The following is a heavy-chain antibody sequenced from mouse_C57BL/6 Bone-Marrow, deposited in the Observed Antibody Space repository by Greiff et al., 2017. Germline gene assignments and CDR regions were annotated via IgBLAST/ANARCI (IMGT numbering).Heavy chain of an antibody. CDR2: IDPEDGET. Sequence: EVQLQQSGAELVKPGASVKLSCTASGFNIKDYYMYWVKQRTEQGLEWIGRIDPEDGETKYATKFQGKVTITADTSTNTAYLQLSSLTSEDTAVYYCARRRNWYFDVWGTGTTVTVSS. V-gene: IGHV14-2*01. CDR3: ARRRNWYFDV. CDR1: GFNIKDYY. J-gene: IGHJ1*03.